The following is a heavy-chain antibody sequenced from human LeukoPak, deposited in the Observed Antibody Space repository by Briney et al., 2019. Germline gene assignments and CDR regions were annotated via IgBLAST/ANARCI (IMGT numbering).Heavy chain of an antibody. Sequence: SETLSLTCTVSGSSISSGGYYWSWIRQHPGKGLEWIGYIYYSGSTYYNPSLKSRVTISVDTSKNQFSLKLSSVTAADTAVYYCARDTAAASYYYYGMDVWGQGTTVTVSS. D-gene: IGHD6-13*01. CDR1: GSSISSGGYY. CDR2: IYYSGST. J-gene: IGHJ6*02. V-gene: IGHV4-31*03. CDR3: ARDTAAASYYYYGMDV.